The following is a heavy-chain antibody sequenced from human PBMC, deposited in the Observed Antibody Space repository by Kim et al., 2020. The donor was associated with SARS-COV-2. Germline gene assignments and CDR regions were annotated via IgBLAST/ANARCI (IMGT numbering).Heavy chain of an antibody. D-gene: IGHD6-13*01. CDR3: AKPPYSSSWYFDY. J-gene: IGHJ4*02. Sequence: YADSVKGQLTISRNPYKNTLYLQMNRLRPEDTAVYYCAKPPYSSSWYFDYWGQGTLVTVSS. V-gene: IGHV3-30*02.